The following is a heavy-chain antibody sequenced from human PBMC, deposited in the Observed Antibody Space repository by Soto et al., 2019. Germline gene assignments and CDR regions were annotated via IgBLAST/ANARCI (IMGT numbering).Heavy chain of an antibody. CDR2: ISGSGGIT. D-gene: IGHD3-10*01. J-gene: IGHJ3*02. CDR3: AKLLWFEELAGFDI. V-gene: IGHV3-23*01. Sequence: EVQLLESGGGLVQPGGSLRLSCAASGFTFSSYAMSWVRQAPGKGLEWVSAISGSGGITHYADSVKGRFTISRDNSKNTLYLQMNSLRAEDTAIYYCAKLLWFEELAGFDIWGQGTMVTVSS. CDR1: GFTFSSYA.